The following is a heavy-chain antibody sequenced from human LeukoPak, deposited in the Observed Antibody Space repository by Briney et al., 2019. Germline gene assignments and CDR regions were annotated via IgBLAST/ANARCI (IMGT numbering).Heavy chain of an antibody. J-gene: IGHJ4*02. D-gene: IGHD3-3*02. CDR2: INYNGAIT. CDR3: ARDRLGPSFSVSHFDL. Sequence: PGGSLRLSCATSGFTFVDYGLSWVRRAPGKGVEWRRAINYNGAITDYADSVDGRFTIPRANAKNSLYLRMDSLRAEETALYYCARDRLGPSFSVSHFDLWGQGTLVTVSS. V-gene: IGHV3-20*04. CDR1: GFTFVDYG.